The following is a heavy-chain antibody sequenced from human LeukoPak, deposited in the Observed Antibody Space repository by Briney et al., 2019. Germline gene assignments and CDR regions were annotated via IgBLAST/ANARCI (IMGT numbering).Heavy chain of an antibody. D-gene: IGHD3-22*01. J-gene: IGHJ4*02. CDR1: GFTFSSYE. CDR2: ISSSSSYI. Sequence: GGSLRLSCAASGFTFSSYEMNWVRQAPGKGLEWVSSISSSSSYIYYADSVKGRFTISRDNAKNSLYLQMNSLRAEDTAVYYCARYYYDSIGYYYFDYWGQGTLVTVSS. V-gene: IGHV3-21*04. CDR3: ARYYYDSIGYYYFDY.